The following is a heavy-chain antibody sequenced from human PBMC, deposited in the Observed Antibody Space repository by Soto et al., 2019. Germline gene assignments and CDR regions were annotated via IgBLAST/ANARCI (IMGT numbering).Heavy chain of an antibody. CDR2: ISGSGDST. CDR3: AKATSSGYFLF. Sequence: GGSLRLSCVASGFSFSTYAMSWVRQAPGEGLGWVSSISGSGDSTYYADSVRGRFTISRDNSINTLYLQMNSLRAEDTAVYYCAKATSSGYFLFWGPGTLVTVSS. J-gene: IGHJ4*02. V-gene: IGHV3-23*01. CDR1: GFSFSTYA.